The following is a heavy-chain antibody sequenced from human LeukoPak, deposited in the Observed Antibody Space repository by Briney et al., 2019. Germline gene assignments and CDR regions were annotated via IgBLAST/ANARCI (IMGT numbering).Heavy chain of an antibody. D-gene: IGHD6-6*01. V-gene: IGHV3-74*01. J-gene: IGHJ4*02. CDR2: INSDGSST. CDR3: ARQYSSWFDY. CDR1: GFIFSSHW. Sequence: GGSLRLSCAASGFIFSSHWMHWVGQAPGKGLVWVSRINSDGSSTSYADSVTGRFTISRDNAKNTLYLQMSSLRAEDTAVYYCARQYSSWFDYWGQGILVTVSS.